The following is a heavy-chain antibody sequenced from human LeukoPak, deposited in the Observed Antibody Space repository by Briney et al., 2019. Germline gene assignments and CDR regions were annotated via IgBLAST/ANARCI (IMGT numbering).Heavy chain of an antibody. J-gene: IGHJ4*02. CDR1: GFTFSDYY. Sequence: QAGGSLRLSCVASGFTFSDYYMSWIRQAPGKGLEWVSYIPSTSSYTSYADSVKGRFTISRDNAKNSLYLQMSSLRAEDTAVYYCARAANTAAGTPTLAIDYWGQGTLVTVSS. CDR3: ARAANTAAGTPTLAIDY. CDR2: IPSTSSYT. D-gene: IGHD6-13*01. V-gene: IGHV3-11*05.